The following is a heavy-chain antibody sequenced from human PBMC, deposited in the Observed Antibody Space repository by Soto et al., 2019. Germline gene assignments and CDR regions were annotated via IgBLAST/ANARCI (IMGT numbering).Heavy chain of an antibody. Sequence: QVQLVQSGAEVKKPGASVKVSCKASGYTFTSYGINWVRQATGQGLEWMGWMNPNSGNTDYAQKFQGRVTMTRNTSISTAYRELSSLRSEDTAVYYCARMILGATTGGRWFDPWGKGSLVTVSS. CDR1: GYTFTSYG. V-gene: IGHV1-8*01. CDR2: MNPNSGNT. J-gene: IGHJ5*02. CDR3: ARMILGATTGGRWFDP. D-gene: IGHD1-26*01.